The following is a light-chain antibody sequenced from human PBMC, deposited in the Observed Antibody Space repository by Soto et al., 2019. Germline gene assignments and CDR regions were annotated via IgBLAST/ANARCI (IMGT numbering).Light chain of an antibody. V-gene: IGLV2-8*01. J-gene: IGLJ2*01. CDR3: SSYAGSNNVT. CDR2: EVN. CDR1: TSDVGAYDY. Sequence: QSALTQPPSASGSPGQSVTISCTGTTSDVGAYDYVSWYQHHPGKAPKLMIYEVNKRPSGVPDRFSGSKPGNTASLTVSGLQAEDEADYYCSSYAGSNNVTFGGGTKLTVL.